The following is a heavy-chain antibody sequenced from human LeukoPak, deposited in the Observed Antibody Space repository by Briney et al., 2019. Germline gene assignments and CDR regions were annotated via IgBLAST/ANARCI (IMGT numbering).Heavy chain of an antibody. CDR2: ISWNSGSI. Sequence: HPGRSLRLSCAASGFTFDDYAMHWVRQAPGKGLEWVPGISWNSGSIGYADSVKGRFTISRDNAKNSLYLQMNSLRAEDTALYYCAKEGYGSGSYYNQDAFDIWGQGTMVTVSS. J-gene: IGHJ3*02. V-gene: IGHV3-9*01. CDR1: GFTFDDYA. CDR3: AKEGYGSGSYYNQDAFDI. D-gene: IGHD3-10*01.